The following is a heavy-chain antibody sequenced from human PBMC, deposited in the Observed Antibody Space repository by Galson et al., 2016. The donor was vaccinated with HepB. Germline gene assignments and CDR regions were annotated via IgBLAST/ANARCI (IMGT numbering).Heavy chain of an antibody. CDR2: INHVGST. J-gene: IGHJ5*02. V-gene: IGHV4-34*01. CDR1: GGSFSGYY. D-gene: IGHD6-19*01. CDR3: ARSQNPAGRGRSSFDP. Sequence: SETLSLTCAVYGGSFSGYYWNWIRQPPGKGLEWIGEINHVGSTTYNPSLKSRVTISVDTSKNQFSLKVNSVTAADTAVYYCARSQNPAGRGRSSFDPWGQGTLVTVSS.